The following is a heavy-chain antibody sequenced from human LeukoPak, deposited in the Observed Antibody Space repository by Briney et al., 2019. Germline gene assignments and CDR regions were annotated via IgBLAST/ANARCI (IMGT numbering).Heavy chain of an antibody. J-gene: IGHJ3*02. D-gene: IGHD3-3*01. CDR1: GYTFTSYG. Sequence: GASVKVSCKASGYTFTSYGISWVRQAPGQGLEWMGWISAYNGTTNYAQKLQGRVTMTTDTSTSTAYMELRSLRSDDTAVYYCARGKTYQIFGVALDAFDIWGQGTMVTVSS. V-gene: IGHV1-18*01. CDR2: ISAYNGTT. CDR3: ARGKTYQIFGVALDAFDI.